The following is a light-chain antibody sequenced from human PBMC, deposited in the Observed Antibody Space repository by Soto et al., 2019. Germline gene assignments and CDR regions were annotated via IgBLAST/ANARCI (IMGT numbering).Light chain of an antibody. J-gene: IGLJ2*01. CDR2: DVD. CDR3: CSYSGSSTTLV. CDR1: SSDVGGYNF. Sequence: QSVLTQPASGSGSPGQSSTISCTGTSSDVGGYNFVSWYQQHPGKAPRLMIFDVDNRPSGVSTRFPGSKSGNTASLTISGLQAEDEADSYCCSYSGSSTTLVFGGGTQLTVL. V-gene: IGLV2-14*03.